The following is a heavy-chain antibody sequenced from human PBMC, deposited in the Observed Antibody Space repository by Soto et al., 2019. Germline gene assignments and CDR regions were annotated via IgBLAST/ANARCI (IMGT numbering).Heavy chain of an antibody. V-gene: IGHV3-21*06. CDR2: ISSTSSFI. CDR3: AGPYSSGDRLLGY. J-gene: IGHJ4*02. CDR1: GFTFSDYT. D-gene: IGHD6-19*01. Sequence: KSGGSLRLSCAASGFTFSDYTMNWVRQAPGKGLEWVSSISSTSSFIYYADSVKGRFTISRDNAKNSLYLQMNSLRAEDTAVYYCAGPYSSGDRLLGYWGQGTLVTVSS.